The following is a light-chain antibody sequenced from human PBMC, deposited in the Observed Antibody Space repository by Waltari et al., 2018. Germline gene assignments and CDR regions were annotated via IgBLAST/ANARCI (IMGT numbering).Light chain of an antibody. Sequence: QTVVTQEPSFSVSPGGTVTLTCGLSSGSVSYNEYPIWFQQTPGQAPRTLIYSTNTRSSGVSDRFSGSILGNRAALTITGAQANDESDYYCVLYVGGGSWVFGGGTKLTVL. CDR2: STN. CDR1: SGSVSYNEY. V-gene: IGLV8-61*01. CDR3: VLYVGGGSWV. J-gene: IGLJ3*02.